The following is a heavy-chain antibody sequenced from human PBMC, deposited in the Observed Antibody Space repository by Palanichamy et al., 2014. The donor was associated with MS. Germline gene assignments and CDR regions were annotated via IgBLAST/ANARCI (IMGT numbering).Heavy chain of an antibody. J-gene: IGHJ4*02. CDR1: IHLSSYS. D-gene: IGHD6-6*01. V-gene: IGHV3-21*01. CDR3: ARDRVAARPEVFDY. Sequence: EVQLVESGGGLVKPGGSRETLLCSLWIHLSSYSMNWVRQAPGKGLEWVSSISSSSSSYIYYADSVKGRFTISRDNAKNSLYLQMNSLRAEDTAVYYCARDRVAARPEVFDYWGQGTLVTVSS. CDR2: ISSSSSSYI.